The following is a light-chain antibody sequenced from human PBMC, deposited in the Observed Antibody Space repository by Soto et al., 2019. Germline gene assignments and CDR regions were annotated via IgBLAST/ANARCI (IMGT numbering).Light chain of an antibody. CDR3: QRYYNWPLT. V-gene: IGKV3-15*01. J-gene: IGKJ4*01. Sequence: EKGVPQSPATLCVSPGERATLSCRASQGIGSTLAWYQQKPGQTPRLLIYGASTRATGVPARFSGSGSGTEFTLTINILQSEDFAVYYCQRYYNWPLTFGGGTKVDIK. CDR2: GAS. CDR1: QGIGST.